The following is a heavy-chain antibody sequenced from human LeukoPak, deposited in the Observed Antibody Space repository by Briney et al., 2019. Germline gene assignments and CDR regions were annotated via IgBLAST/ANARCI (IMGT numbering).Heavy chain of an antibody. D-gene: IGHD3/OR15-3a*01. V-gene: IGHV3-23*01. J-gene: IGHJ4*02. CDR1: GFTFSSYA. CDR3: AKSGRTGYNTPFDY. CDR2: ISGSGGGT. Sequence: PGGSLRLSCAASGFTFSSYAMSWVRQAPGKGLEWVSTISGSGGGTYYADSVKGRFTISRDNSKNTLYLQMNSLRAEDTAVYYCAKSGRTGYNTPFDYWGQGTLVTVSS.